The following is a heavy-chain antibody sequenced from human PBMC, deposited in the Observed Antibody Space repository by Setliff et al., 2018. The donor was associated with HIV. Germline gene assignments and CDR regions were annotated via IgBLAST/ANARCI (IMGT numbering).Heavy chain of an antibody. CDR2: IYYVGNT. V-gene: IGHV4-39*02. Sequence: SETLSLTCNVSDGSISSSSYYWAWIRQPPGKGLEWIGTIYYVGNTYYRPSLKSRVTVSIDTSKNQFSLSLNSVTAADTAVYYCAREDVPDWFDPWGQGTLVTVSS. CDR3: AREDVPDWFDP. D-gene: IGHD6-6*01. J-gene: IGHJ5*02. CDR1: DGSISSSSYY.